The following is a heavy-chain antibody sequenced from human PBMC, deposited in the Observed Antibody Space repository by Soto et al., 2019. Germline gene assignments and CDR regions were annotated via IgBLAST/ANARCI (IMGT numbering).Heavy chain of an antibody. D-gene: IGHD5-12*01. Sequence: GGSLRLSCAASGFTFSSYGMHWVRQAPGKGLEWVAVISYDGSNKYYADSVKGRFTISRDNSKNTLYLQMNSLRAEDTAVYYCAKARGYSGYDGMDVWGQGTTVTVSS. CDR3: AKARGYSGYDGMDV. V-gene: IGHV3-30*18. CDR2: ISYDGSNK. CDR1: GFTFSSYG. J-gene: IGHJ6*02.